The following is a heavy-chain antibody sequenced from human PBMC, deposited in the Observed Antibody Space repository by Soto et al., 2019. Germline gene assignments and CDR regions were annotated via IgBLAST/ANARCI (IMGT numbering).Heavy chain of an antibody. J-gene: IGHJ6*02. D-gene: IGHD5-12*01. CDR2: IIPIFGPA. V-gene: IGHV1-69*01. CDR1: GGTFSSHS. Sequence: QVQLVQSGAEVKKPGSSVKVSCKSSGGTFSSHSINWVRQAPGPGLEWMGGIIPIFGPANFAKKFQGRVTITADESTTTAYIEPSRLTSEETAVYYCATGSFTSSGGTIGYQYNAMDVWGQGTTVTGSS. CDR3: ATGSFTSSGGTIGYQYNAMDV.